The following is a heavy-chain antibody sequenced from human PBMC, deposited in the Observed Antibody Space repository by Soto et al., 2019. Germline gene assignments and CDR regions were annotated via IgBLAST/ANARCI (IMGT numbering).Heavy chain of an antibody. J-gene: IGHJ4*02. CDR3: ARVRSGWYLVGDYFDY. V-gene: IGHV1-46*01. Sequence: ASVKVSCKASGYTFTSYYMHWVRQAPGQGLEWMGIINPSGGSTSYAQKFQGRVTMTRDTSTSTVYMELSSLRSEDTAVYYCARVRSGWYLVGDYFDYWGQGTLVTVSS. CDR2: INPSGGST. D-gene: IGHD6-19*01. CDR1: GYTFTSYY.